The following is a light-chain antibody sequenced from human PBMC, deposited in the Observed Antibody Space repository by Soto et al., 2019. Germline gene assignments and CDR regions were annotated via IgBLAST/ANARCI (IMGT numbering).Light chain of an antibody. Sequence: EVVMTQSPATLSVSPGDRATLSCRASQSVDTNVVWYQQKPGQPPRLLVHSAYIRATGVPARFTGIGSGTDFTLTISGLQSDDFAIYYCQQYYNWPPYTFGQGTRLQIK. CDR2: SAY. CDR3: QQYYNWPPYT. CDR1: QSVDTN. J-gene: IGKJ2*01. V-gene: IGKV3-15*01.